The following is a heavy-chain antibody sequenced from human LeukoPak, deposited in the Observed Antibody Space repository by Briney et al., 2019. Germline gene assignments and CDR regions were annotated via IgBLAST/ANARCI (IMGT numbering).Heavy chain of an antibody. V-gene: IGHV4-34*01. Sequence: SETLSLTCAVYGGSFSGYYWSWIRQPPGKGLEWIGEINHSGSTNYNPSLKSRVTISVDTSKNQFSLKLSSVTAADTAVYYCARDTYYYGSGSYYFDYGGQGTLVTVSA. J-gene: IGHJ4*02. CDR1: GGSFSGYY. D-gene: IGHD3-10*01. CDR3: ARDTYYYGSGSYYFDY. CDR2: INHSGST.